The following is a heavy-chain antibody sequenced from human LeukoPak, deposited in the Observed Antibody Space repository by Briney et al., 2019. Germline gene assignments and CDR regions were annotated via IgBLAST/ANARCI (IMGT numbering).Heavy chain of an antibody. V-gene: IGHV4-39*07. CDR1: GGSISSSSYY. J-gene: IGHJ4*02. Sequence: NPSETLSLTCTVSGGSISSSSYYWGWIRQPPGKGLEWIGSIYHSGSTNYNPSLKSRVTISVDTSKNQFSLKLSPVTAADTAVYYCARDRSSGWYVVDYWGQGTLVTVSS. CDR3: ARDRSSGWYVVDY. D-gene: IGHD6-19*01. CDR2: IYHSGST.